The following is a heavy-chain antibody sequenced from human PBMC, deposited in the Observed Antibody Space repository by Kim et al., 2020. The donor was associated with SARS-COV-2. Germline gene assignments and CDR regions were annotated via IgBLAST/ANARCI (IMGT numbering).Heavy chain of an antibody. CDR2: ILYDGSYQ. J-gene: IGHJ1*01. V-gene: IGHV3-30*18. CDR1: GLTFRNYG. Sequence: GGSLRLSCAASGLTFRNYGMHWVRQAPGKGLEWVAFILYDGSYQSYADSVKGRFTISRDNSKNTLFLQMSSLRPEDTAVYYCVKGGQHTPAERDYWGQGTLVTVSS. CDR3: VKGGQHTPAERDY. D-gene: IGHD2-21*01.